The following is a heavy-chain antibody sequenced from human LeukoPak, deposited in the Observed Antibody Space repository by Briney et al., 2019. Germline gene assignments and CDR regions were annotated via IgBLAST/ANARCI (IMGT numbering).Heavy chain of an antibody. J-gene: IGHJ4*02. V-gene: IGHV3-21*01. D-gene: IGHD2-15*01. CDR3: ARDLGIGYCSGGSCYSSGY. Sequence: PGGSLRLSCAASGFTFSTYCMNWVRQAPGKGLEWVSSLSSGSSYIYYADSVKGRFTISRDNAKNSLYLQMNSLRAEDTAVYYCARDLGIGYCSGGSCYSSGYWGQGTLVTVS. CDR2: LSSGSSYI. CDR1: GFTFSTYC.